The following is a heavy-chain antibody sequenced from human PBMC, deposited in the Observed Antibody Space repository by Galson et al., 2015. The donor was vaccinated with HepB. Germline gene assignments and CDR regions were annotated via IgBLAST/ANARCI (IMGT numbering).Heavy chain of an antibody. D-gene: IGHD3-10*01. J-gene: IGHJ6*02. CDR3: ARGCGRMVPGQPSCVDV. Sequence: ETLSLTCAVYGGSFSGYYWSWIRQPPGKGLEWIGEINHSGSTNYNPSLKSRVTISVDTSKNQFSLKLSSVTAADTAVYYCARGCGRMVPGQPSCVDVWGQGTTVTVS. CDR2: INHSGST. V-gene: IGHV4-34*01. CDR1: GGSFSGYY.